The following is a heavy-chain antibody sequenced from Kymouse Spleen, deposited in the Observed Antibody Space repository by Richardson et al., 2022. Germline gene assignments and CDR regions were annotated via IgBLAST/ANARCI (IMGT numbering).Heavy chain of an antibody. CDR1: GGSFSGYY. D-gene: IGHD3-10*01. V-gene: IGHV4-34*01. J-gene: IGHJ4*02. Sequence: QVQLQQWGAGLLKPSETLSLTCAVYGGSFSGYYWSWIRQPPGKGLEWIGEINHSGSTNYNPSLKSRVTISVDTSKNQFSLKLSSVTAADTAVYYCARGDTMVRGVLDYWGQGTLVTVSS. CDR3: ARGDTMVRGVLDY. CDR2: INHSGST.